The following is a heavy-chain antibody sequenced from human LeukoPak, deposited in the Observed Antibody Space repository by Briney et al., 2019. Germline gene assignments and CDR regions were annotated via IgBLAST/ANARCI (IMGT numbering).Heavy chain of an antibody. J-gene: IGHJ4*02. CDR1: GFTFSGYA. CDR2: ISDSGVRT. Sequence: PGESLRLSCAPSGFTFSGYAVSWVRQAPGKGLECVSLISDSGVRTYYADSVKGRFTISRDNSKNTLYLQMNSLRAEDTAVYYCAKDVFGCYWGQGTLVTVSS. CDR3: AKDVFGCY. V-gene: IGHV3-23*01. D-gene: IGHD3-16*01.